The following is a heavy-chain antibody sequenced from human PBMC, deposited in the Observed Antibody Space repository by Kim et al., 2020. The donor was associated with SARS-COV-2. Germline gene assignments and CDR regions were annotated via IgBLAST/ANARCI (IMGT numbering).Heavy chain of an antibody. J-gene: IGHJ6*02. V-gene: IGHV4-31*03. Sequence: SETLSLTCTVSGGSTSTSGYYWSWIRQHPGKGLEWVGYIYYSGTTYYSPSLGGRVTISLDSSKNQFSLKLTSLIAADTAVYYCARVWGEYFDSSGFYSHYFGLDVWGQGTSVTVSS. D-gene: IGHD3-22*01. CDR3: ARVWGEYFDSSGFYSHYFGLDV. CDR2: IYYSGTT. CDR1: GGSTSTSGYY.